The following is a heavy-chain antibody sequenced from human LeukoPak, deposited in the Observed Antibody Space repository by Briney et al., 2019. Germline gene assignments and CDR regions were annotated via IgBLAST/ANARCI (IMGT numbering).Heavy chain of an antibody. D-gene: IGHD4-11*01. V-gene: IGHV3-33*06. CDR3: AKDAQRGFDYSNSLQN. Sequence: GGSLRLSCAASGFTVSSYGMHWVRQTPGAGLEWVAVIWSDGSDKYYAKSVKGRFTISRDNSKNSLFLQMNSLRAEDTAVYYCAKDAQRGFDYSNSLQNWGQGILVTVSS. CDR2: IWSDGSDK. J-gene: IGHJ1*01. CDR1: GFTVSSYG.